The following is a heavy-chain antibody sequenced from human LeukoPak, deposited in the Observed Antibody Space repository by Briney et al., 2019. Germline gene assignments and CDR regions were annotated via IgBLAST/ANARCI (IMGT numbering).Heavy chain of an antibody. Sequence: SETLSLTCGVSGGSISSSNWWWCVRQPPREGLEGVGENYHSGSTNYNPSLKSGATISVDTSKNQLSLKLSSVAAADTAVYYCARGNWGSYFDYWGQGTLVTVSS. CDR1: GGSISSSNW. V-gene: IGHV4-4*02. D-gene: IGHD7-27*01. CDR3: ARGNWGSYFDY. J-gene: IGHJ4*02. CDR2: NYHSGST.